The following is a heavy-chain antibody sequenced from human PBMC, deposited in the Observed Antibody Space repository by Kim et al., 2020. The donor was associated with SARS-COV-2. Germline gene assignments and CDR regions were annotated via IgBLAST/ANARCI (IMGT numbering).Heavy chain of an antibody. V-gene: IGHV3-53*01. CDR1: GFTVSSNY. Sequence: GGSLRLSCAASGFTVSSNYMSWVRQAPGKELEWVSIMYSGGSTFYAESVKGRFTISRDNSKNTLYLQMNSLRAEDTDVYYCARDRSASFDYWGQGTLVTV. CDR2: MYSGGST. CDR3: ARDRSASFDY. D-gene: IGHD6-25*01. J-gene: IGHJ4*02.